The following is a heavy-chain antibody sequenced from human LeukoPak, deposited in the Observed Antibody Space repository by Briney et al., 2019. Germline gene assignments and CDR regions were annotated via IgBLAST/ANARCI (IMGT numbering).Heavy chain of an antibody. CDR3: ARSGDTAMVTGYYYYYMDV. J-gene: IGHJ6*03. Sequence: SVKVPCKASGGTFSSYAISWVRQAPGQGLEWMGGIIPIFGTANYAQKFQGRVTITTDESTSTAYMELSSLRSEDTAVYYCARSGDTAMVTGYYYYYMDVWGKGTTVTVSS. CDR1: GGTFSSYA. V-gene: IGHV1-69*05. CDR2: IIPIFGTA. D-gene: IGHD5-18*01.